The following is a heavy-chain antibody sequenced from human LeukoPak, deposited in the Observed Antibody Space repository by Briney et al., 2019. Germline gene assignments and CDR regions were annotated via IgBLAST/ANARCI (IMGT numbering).Heavy chain of an antibody. D-gene: IGHD3-16*02. V-gene: IGHV3-23*01. CDR2: ISGSGGST. CDR3: AKNRRVVIPFDY. CDR1: GLTFSSYA. Sequence: GGSLRLSCAASGLTFSSYAMSWVRQAPGKGLEWVSAISGSGGSTYYTDSVKGQFTISRDNSKSTLYLQMNSLRAEDTAVYYCAKNRRVVIPFDYWGQGTLVTVSS. J-gene: IGHJ4*02.